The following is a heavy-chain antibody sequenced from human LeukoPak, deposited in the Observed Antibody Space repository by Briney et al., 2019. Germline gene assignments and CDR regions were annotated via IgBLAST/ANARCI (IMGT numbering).Heavy chain of an antibody. V-gene: IGHV3-23*01. D-gene: IGHD6-13*01. CDR3: ARDWRLRAEVGTVYFDY. CDR1: GFTFSSFA. J-gene: IGHJ4*02. Sequence: PGGSLRLSCAASGFTFSSFAMSWVRQAPGKGLEWVSLIHADSGNSRTDYADSVKGRFSIFRDDSKNTVYLQMNSLRAEDTAIYYCARDWRLRAEVGTVYFDYWGQGTLVTVSS. CDR2: IHADSGNSRT.